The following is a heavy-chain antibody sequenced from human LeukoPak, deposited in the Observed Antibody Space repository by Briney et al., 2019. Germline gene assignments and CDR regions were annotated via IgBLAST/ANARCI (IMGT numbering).Heavy chain of an antibody. D-gene: IGHD3-16*01. CDR1: GYTFTSYS. CDR3: ARWGTEEKLDY. J-gene: IGHJ4*02. V-gene: IGHV7-4-1*02. CDR2: INANTGNP. Sequence: ASVKVSCKASGYTFTSYSMNWVRQAPGQGLEYMGWINANTGNPTYAQGFTGRFVFSLDTSVSTAYLQISSLKADDTAVYYCARWGTEEKLDYWGQGSLVTVSS.